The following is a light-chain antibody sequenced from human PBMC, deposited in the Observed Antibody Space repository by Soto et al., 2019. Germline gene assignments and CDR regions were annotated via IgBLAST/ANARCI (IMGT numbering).Light chain of an antibody. J-gene: IGKJ1*01. Sequence: EIVLTQSPGTLSLSPGERATLSCRASHSVSSNYLAWYQQKPGQAPRLLIYGISTRATGIPNRFSGSGSGTDFTLTISRLEHEDFAVYYCHQYDSSMWTFGQGPKVDI. CDR2: GIS. V-gene: IGKV3-20*01. CDR1: HSVSSNY. CDR3: HQYDSSMWT.